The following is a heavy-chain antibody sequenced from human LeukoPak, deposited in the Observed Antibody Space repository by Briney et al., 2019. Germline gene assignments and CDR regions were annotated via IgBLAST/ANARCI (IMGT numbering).Heavy chain of an antibody. CDR3: ARDGRAGSLFAY. V-gene: IGHV4-59*01. CDR2: IYYSGST. Sequence: SESLSLTCTVSGGSISSFYWSWIRQPPGKGLEWIGYIYYSGSTNYNPSLKSRVTISVDTSKNQFSLKLSSVTAADTAIYYCARDGRAGSLFAYWGQGTLVTVSS. J-gene: IGHJ4*02. CDR1: GGSISSFY. D-gene: IGHD6-19*01.